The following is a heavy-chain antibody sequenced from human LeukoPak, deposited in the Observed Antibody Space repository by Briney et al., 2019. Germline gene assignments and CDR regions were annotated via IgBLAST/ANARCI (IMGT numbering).Heavy chain of an antibody. D-gene: IGHD3-10*01. CDR3: ARDDDADYYGWGSYLRGGMDV. CDR2: ISAYNGNT. Sequence: ASVKVSCKASGYTFTSYGISWVRQAPGQGLEWMGWISAYNGNTNYAQRLQGRVTMTTDTSTSTAYMELRSLRSDDTAVYYCARDDDADYYGWGSYLRGGMDVWGQGTTVTVSS. CDR1: GYTFTSYG. V-gene: IGHV1-18*01. J-gene: IGHJ6*02.